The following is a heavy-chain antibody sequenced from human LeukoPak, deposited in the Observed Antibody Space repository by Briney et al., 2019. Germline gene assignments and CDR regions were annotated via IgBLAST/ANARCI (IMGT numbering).Heavy chain of an antibody. J-gene: IGHJ3*02. CDR1: GYTLTELS. V-gene: IGHV1-24*01. CDR3: ATDGEMATILADAFDI. CDR2: FDPEDGET. D-gene: IGHD5-24*01. Sequence: GASVKVSCKVSGYTLTELSMHWVRQAPGKGLEWMGGFDPEDGETIYAQKFQGRVTLTEDTSTDTAYMELSSLRSEDTAVYYCATDGEMATILADAFDIWGQGTMATVSS.